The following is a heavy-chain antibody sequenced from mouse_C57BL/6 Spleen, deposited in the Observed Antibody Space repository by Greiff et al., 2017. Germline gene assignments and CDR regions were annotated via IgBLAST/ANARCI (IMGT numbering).Heavy chain of an antibody. Sequence: QVQLKESGAELVRPGTSVKVSCKASGYAFTNYLIEWVKQRPGQGLEWIGVINPGSGGTNYNEKFKGKATLTADKSSSTAYMQLSSLTSEDSAVYFCARSQFITTVVADYWGQGTTLTVSS. CDR3: ARSQFITTVVADY. J-gene: IGHJ2*01. V-gene: IGHV1-54*01. CDR1: GYAFTNYL. D-gene: IGHD1-1*01. CDR2: INPGSGGT.